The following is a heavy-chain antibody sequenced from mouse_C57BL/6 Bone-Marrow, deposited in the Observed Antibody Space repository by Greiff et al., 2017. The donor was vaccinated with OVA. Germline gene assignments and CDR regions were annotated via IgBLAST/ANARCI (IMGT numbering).Heavy chain of an antibody. CDR3: AVTGTFYYAMDY. V-gene: IGHV1-59*01. CDR2: IDPSDSYT. Sequence: QVQLKQPGAELVRSGTSVKLSCKASGYTFTSYWMHWVKQRPGQGLEWIGVIDPSDSYTNYNQKFKGKATLTVDTSSSTAYMQLSSLTSEDSAVYYCAVTGTFYYAMDYWGQGTSVTVSS. D-gene: IGHD4-1*01. J-gene: IGHJ4*01. CDR1: GYTFTSYW.